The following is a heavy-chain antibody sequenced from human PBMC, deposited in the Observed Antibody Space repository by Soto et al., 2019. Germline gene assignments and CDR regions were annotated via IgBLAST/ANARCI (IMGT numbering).Heavy chain of an antibody. CDR1: GFSLTSNGVG. Sequence: QITWKESGPTVVKPTQTLTLTCAFSGFSLTSNGVGVSWFRQSPGKALEWLALIYWDDETRYSPSLKRRVTINNDTSKNQVVLRLTNRDPVDTATYFCAHHRIGWGDACDVWGQGTTVTVSS. D-gene: IGHD6-19*01. V-gene: IGHV2-5*02. CDR2: IYWDDET. CDR3: AHHRIGWGDACDV. J-gene: IGHJ3*01.